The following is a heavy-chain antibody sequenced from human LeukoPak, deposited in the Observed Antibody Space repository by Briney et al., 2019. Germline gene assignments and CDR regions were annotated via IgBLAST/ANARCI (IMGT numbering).Heavy chain of an antibody. V-gene: IGHV4-34*01. CDR2: INHSGST. Sequence: SETLSLTCVVYGGSFSGYYWSWIHQPPGNGLEWLGEINHSGSTNYNPSLKSRVTISVDTSKNQFSLKLSSVTAADTAVYYCAAIRYSSGWYPNAFDPWGQGTLVTVSS. CDR3: AAIRYSSGWYPNAFDP. D-gene: IGHD6-19*01. J-gene: IGHJ5*02. CDR1: GGSFSGYY.